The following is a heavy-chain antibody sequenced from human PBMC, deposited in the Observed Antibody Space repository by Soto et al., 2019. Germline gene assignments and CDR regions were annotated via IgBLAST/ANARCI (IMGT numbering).Heavy chain of an antibody. CDR1: GGTFSSYT. CDR2: IIPILGIA. Sequence: QVQLVQSGAEVKKPGSSVKVSCKASGGTFSSYTISWVRQAPGQGLEWMGRIIPILGIANYAQKFQGRVTITADKSPSTAYMELTSLRSEDTTVYYCASHPWGYCSGGSCYSFDYWGQGTLVTVSS. V-gene: IGHV1-69*02. CDR3: ASHPWGYCSGGSCYSFDY. D-gene: IGHD2-15*01. J-gene: IGHJ4*02.